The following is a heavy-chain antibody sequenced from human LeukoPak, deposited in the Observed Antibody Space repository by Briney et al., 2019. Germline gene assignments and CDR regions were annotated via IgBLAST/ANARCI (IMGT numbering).Heavy chain of an antibody. D-gene: IGHD6-13*01. J-gene: IGHJ4*02. CDR3: ERAKITGAAAGTVGY. Sequence: ASVEVSCKASGYTFTGYYMHWVRQAPGQGLEWMGWINPNSGGTNYAYKFQGRGTMTRDTSISKAYMELKRLRSGDTAVYYCERAKITGAAAGTVGYWGQGTLVTVSS. V-gene: IGHV1-2*02. CDR1: GYTFTGYY. CDR2: INPNSGGT.